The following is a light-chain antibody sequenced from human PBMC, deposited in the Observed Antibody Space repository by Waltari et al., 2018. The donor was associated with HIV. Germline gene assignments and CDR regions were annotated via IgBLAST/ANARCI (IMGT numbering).Light chain of an antibody. CDR1: NNDVGDYNH. Sequence: QSALTQPASVSGSPGQSITISCIGSNNDVGDYNHVAWYQQHPDKAPKLLIYDGTNRPPGVSNRFSCSKSGNTASLAISGLQAEDEADYFCTAYKYSTRSYVFGTGTKVTVL. J-gene: IGLJ1*01. V-gene: IGLV2-14*03. CDR2: DGT. CDR3: TAYKYSTRSYV.